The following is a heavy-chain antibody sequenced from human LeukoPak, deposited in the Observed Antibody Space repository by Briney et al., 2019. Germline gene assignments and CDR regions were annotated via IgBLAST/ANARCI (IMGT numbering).Heavy chain of an antibody. CDR1: GFTFSSYS. CDR2: ISSSSSYI. Sequence: PGGSLRLSCAASGFTFSSYSMNWVRQAPGKGLEWVSSISSSSSYIYYADSVKGRFTISRDNAKNSLYLQMNSLRAEDTAVYYCARDHGGGIVVVVAATAGDAFDIWGQGTMVTVSS. J-gene: IGHJ3*02. D-gene: IGHD2-15*01. CDR3: ARDHGGGIVVVVAATAGDAFDI. V-gene: IGHV3-21*01.